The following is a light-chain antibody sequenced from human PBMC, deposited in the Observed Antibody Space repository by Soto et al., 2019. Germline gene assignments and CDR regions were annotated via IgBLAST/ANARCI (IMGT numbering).Light chain of an antibody. J-gene: IGLJ1*01. V-gene: IGLV2-23*02. CDR1: SSDVGSYNL. CDR3: CSYASSGTYV. Sequence: QSALTQPASVSGSPGQSITISCTGTSSDVGSYNLVSWYQQHPGKAPKLMIYEVSKRPSGVSNRFSGSKSGNTASLTISGLQAEDEADYYCCSYASSGTYVFGTGTKLPS. CDR2: EVS.